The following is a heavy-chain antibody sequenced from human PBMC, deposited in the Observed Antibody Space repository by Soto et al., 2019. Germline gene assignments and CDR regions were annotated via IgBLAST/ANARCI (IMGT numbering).Heavy chain of an antibody. CDR3: AKFIVPFGVRFLEWPPYYCYGMDV. J-gene: IGHJ6*02. V-gene: IGHV3-23*01. CDR1: GFTFSSYA. CDR2: ISGSGGST. D-gene: IGHD3-3*01. Sequence: EVQLLESGGGLVQPGGSLRLSCAASGFTFSSYAMSWVRQAPGKGLEWVSAISGSGGSTYYADPVKGRFTISSDNSKNTLYLQMNSLRAEDAAVYYCAKFIVPFGVRFLEWPPYYCYGMDVWGQGTTVTVSS.